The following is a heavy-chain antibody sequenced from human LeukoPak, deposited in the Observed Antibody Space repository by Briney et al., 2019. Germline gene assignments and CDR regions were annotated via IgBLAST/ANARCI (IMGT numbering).Heavy chain of an antibody. CDR3: ARGGSSSWWYFDY. CDR2: ISSSSSYI. V-gene: IGHV3-21*01. D-gene: IGHD6-13*01. Sequence: GGSLRLSCAASGFTFSSYSMNWARQGPGKGLEWVSSISSSSSYIHYADSVKGRFTISRDNAKNSLYLQMNSLRAEDTAVCYCARGGSSSWWYFDYWGQGTLVTVSS. CDR1: GFTFSSYS. J-gene: IGHJ4*02.